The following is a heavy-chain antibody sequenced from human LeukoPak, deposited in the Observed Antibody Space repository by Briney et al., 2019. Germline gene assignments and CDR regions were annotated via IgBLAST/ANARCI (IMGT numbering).Heavy chain of an antibody. J-gene: IGHJ6*02. CDR3: ARVGETPGAVHYGMDV. CDR2: INPNSGGT. Sequence: ASVKVSCKASGYTFTSYGISWVRQAPGQGLEWMGWINPNSGGTNYAQKFQGRVTMTRDTSISTAYMELSRLRSDDTAVYYCARVGETPGAVHYGMDVWGQGTTVTVSS. D-gene: IGHD4-17*01. V-gene: IGHV1-2*02. CDR1: GYTFTSYG.